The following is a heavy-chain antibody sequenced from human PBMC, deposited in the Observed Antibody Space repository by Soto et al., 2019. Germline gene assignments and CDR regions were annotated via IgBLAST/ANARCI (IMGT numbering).Heavy chain of an antibody. J-gene: IGHJ6*02. V-gene: IGHV1-69*13. CDR1: GGTFSSYA. CDR2: IIPIFGTA. D-gene: IGHD3-16*02. CDR3: ARGESYDYVWGSYRPTTNYYGMDV. Sequence: GASVKVSCKASGGTFSSYAISWVRQAPGQGLEWMGGIIPIFGTANYAQKFQGRVTITADESTSTAYMELSSLRSEDTAVYYCARGESYDYVWGSYRPTTNYYGMDVWGQGTTVTVSS.